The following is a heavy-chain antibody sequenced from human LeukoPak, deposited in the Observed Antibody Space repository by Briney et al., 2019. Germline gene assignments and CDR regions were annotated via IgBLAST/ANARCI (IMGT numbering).Heavy chain of an antibody. Sequence: SETLSLTCTASGYSISSGYYWGWVRQPPGKGLEWIGSIYHSGSTNYNPSLKSRVTISVDTSKNQFSLRLSSMTAADTAVYYCARVTGYMIEDYFDYWGQGTLVTVSS. V-gene: IGHV4-38-2*02. J-gene: IGHJ4*02. CDR3: ARVTGYMIEDYFDY. CDR2: IYHSGST. CDR1: GYSISSGYY. D-gene: IGHD3-22*01.